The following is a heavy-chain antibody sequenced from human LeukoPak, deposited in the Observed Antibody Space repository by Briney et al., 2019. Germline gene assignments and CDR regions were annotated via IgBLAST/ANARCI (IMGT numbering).Heavy chain of an antibody. J-gene: IGHJ5*02. CDR1: GGSISSSSYY. Sequence: PSETLSLTCTVSGGSISSSSYYWGWIRQPPGKGLEWIGSIYYSGSTYYNPSLKSRVTISVDTSKNQFSLKLSSVTAADTAVYYCARARFQHIVVVTGSWFDPWGQGTLVTVSS. CDR3: ARARFQHIVVVTGSWFDP. D-gene: IGHD2-21*02. CDR2: IYYSGST. V-gene: IGHV4-39*07.